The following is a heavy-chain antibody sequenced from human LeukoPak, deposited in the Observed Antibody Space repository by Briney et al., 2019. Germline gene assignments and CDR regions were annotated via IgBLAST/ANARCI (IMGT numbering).Heavy chain of an antibody. J-gene: IGHJ4*02. CDR1: GFTFSSRW. D-gene: IGHD6-19*01. V-gene: IGHV3-7*01. CDR3: ARLYTSGCFDY. CDR2: IEEYGSQI. Sequence: PGGSLRLSCAGSGFTFSSRWMTWVRQAPGKGLEWVANIEEYGSQIYYVDSVKGRFTISRDNAKNSLYLQMNSLRGEDTAVYYCARLYTSGCFDYWGQGTLVTVSS.